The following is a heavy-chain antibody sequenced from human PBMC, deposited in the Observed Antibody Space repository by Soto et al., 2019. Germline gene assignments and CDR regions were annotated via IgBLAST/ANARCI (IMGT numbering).Heavy chain of an antibody. CDR2: IIPILGIA. D-gene: IGHD3-10*01. Sequence: ASVKVSCKASGYTFTSYAMHWVRQAPGQGLEWMGRIIPILGIANYAQKFQGRVTITADKSTSTAYMELSSLRSEDTAVYYCASPGRVTSGRTGAFDIWGQGTKVTVSS. J-gene: IGHJ3*02. CDR1: GYTFTSYA. V-gene: IGHV1-69*04. CDR3: ASPGRVTSGRTGAFDI.